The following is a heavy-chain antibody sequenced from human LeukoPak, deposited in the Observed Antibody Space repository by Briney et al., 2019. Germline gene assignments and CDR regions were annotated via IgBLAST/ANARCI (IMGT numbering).Heavy chain of an antibody. CDR3: AKRGGEY. CDR1: GFTFSTYA. V-gene: IGHV3-23*01. D-gene: IGHD3-10*01. CDR2: ISNSGSST. Sequence: GGSLRLSRAASGFTFSTYAMTWVRQAPGKGLEWVSTISNSGSSTYYAESVKGRFTISRDNSKNTVYLQMNSLRAEDTAVYYCAKRGGEYWGQGTLVTVSS. J-gene: IGHJ4*02.